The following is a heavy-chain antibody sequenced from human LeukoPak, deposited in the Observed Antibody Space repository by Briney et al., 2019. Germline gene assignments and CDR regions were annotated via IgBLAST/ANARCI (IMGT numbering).Heavy chain of an antibody. CDR3: ARIKAVAGTVGFFDY. V-gene: IGHV3-33*01. Sequence: GGPLRLSCAASGFMFSNYGMHWVRQAPGKGLEWVAAIWYDGNNKYYADFVKGRFTISRDNSKNTLYLEMNSLRDEDTAVYYCARIKAVAGTVGFFDYWGQGTLVTVSS. D-gene: IGHD6-19*01. J-gene: IGHJ4*02. CDR1: GFMFSNYG. CDR2: IWYDGNNK.